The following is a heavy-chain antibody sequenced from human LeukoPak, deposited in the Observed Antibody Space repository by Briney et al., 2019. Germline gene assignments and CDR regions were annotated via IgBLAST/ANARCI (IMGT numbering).Heavy chain of an antibody. CDR2: TYHNGKA. J-gene: IGHJ5*02. D-gene: IGHD3-9*01. CDR3: ARGIEFWLGWLDP. CDR1: GASMSSTY. V-gene: IGHV4-59*01. Sequence: LETLSLTCSVSGASMSSTYWSWIRQPPGKGLEWIGQTYHNGKAHYNPSLKSRVTMSLDTSKNQFSLSLSSVSAADTAVYYCARGIEFWLGWLDPWGQGILVTVSS.